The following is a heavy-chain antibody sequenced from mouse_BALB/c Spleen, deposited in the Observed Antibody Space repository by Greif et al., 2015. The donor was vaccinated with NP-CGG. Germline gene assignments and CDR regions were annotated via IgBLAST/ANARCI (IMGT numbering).Heavy chain of an antibody. CDR2: IWGGGST. J-gene: IGHJ3*01. CDR3: ASMVTTGFAY. D-gene: IGHD2-1*01. CDR1: GFSLSRYS. Sequence: VKVEESGPGLVAPSQSLSITCTVSGFSLSRYSVHWVRQPPGKGLEWLGMIWGGGSTDYNSALKSRLSISKDNSKSQVFLKMNSLQTDDTAMYYCASMVTTGFAYWGQGTLVTVSA. V-gene: IGHV2-6-4*01.